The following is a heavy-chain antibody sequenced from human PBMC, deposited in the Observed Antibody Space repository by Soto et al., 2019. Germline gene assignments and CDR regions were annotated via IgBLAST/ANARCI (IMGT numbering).Heavy chain of an antibody. V-gene: IGHV4-59*02. CDR3: ARGSGSLYYLDY. D-gene: IGHD1-1*01. Sequence: SETLSLTCTVSGASVSSYYWRWIRQPPGKGLEWFGYISYSGGTNYNPSLKSRVTISMDTSRNQFSLRLSSVTAADTAVYYCARGSGSLYYLDYWGQGTLVTVSS. CDR2: ISYSGGT. J-gene: IGHJ4*02. CDR1: GASVSSYY.